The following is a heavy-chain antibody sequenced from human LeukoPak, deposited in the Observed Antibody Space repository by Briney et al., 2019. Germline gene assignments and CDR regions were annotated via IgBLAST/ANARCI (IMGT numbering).Heavy chain of an antibody. CDR3: ARESGYSYGYVYFQH. J-gene: IGHJ1*01. Sequence: SETLSLTCTVSGGSISSGSYYWSWIRQPAGKGLEWIGRIYTSGSTNYNPSLKSRVTISVDTSKNQLSLKLSSVTAADTAVYYCARESGYSYGYVYFQHWGQGTLVTVSS. CDR1: GGSISSGSYY. V-gene: IGHV4-61*02. D-gene: IGHD5-18*01. CDR2: IYTSGST.